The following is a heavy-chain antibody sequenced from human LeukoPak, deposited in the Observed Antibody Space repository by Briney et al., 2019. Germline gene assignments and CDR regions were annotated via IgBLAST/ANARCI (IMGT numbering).Heavy chain of an antibody. CDR3: ARAGLYYDSSGYYSGWFDP. J-gene: IGHJ5*02. Sequence: ASVKVSCKASGYTFTGYYMHWVRQAPGQGLEWMGWINPNSGGTNYAQKFQGRVAMTRDTSISTAYMELSRLRSDDTAVYYCARAGLYYDSSGYYSGWFDPWGQGTLVTVSS. CDR1: GYTFTGYY. D-gene: IGHD3-22*01. CDR2: INPNSGGT. V-gene: IGHV1-2*02.